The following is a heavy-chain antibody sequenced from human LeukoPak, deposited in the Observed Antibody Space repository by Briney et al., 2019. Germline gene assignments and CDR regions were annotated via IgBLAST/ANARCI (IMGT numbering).Heavy chain of an antibody. V-gene: IGHV3-7*01. Sequence: GGSLRLSCAASGFTFSNVWMSWVRQAPGKGLEWVAKIKQDGSQRYYVDSVTGRFTISRDNAKNSLYLQMNSLRADDTAVYYCARGFCTSGRCSKYDYWGQGTLVTVSS. CDR2: IKQDGSQR. D-gene: IGHD2-15*01. CDR1: GFTFSNVW. CDR3: ARGFCTSGRCSKYDY. J-gene: IGHJ4*02.